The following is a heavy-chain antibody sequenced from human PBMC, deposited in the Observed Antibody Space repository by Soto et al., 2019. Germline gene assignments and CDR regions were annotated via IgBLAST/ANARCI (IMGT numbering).Heavy chain of an antibody. V-gene: IGHV3-48*03. J-gene: IGHJ4*01. CDR1: GFTLRTYE. D-gene: IGHD3-16*01. CDR3: ASVHSNNRPWGHFDH. CDR2: ISDSGSTV. Sequence: GGSLRLSCAASGFTLRTYEMNWVRQAPGKVLGWVSHISDSGSTVYYADSVKGRFTFSRDNAKNSLFLQMNSLRAEDTAVYYCASVHSNNRPWGHFDHWGHGTLVTVSS.